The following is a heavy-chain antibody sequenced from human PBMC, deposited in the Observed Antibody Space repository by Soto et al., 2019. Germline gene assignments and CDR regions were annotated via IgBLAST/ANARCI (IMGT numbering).Heavy chain of an antibody. J-gene: IGHJ6*02. CDR1: GFTFSSYS. V-gene: IGHV3-21*01. CDR3: ARAPRDSIAAGGGMDV. D-gene: IGHD6-6*01. Sequence: EVQLVESGGGLVKPGGSLRLSCASSGFTFSSYSMNWVRQSPGKGLEWVSSISSSSSYIYYADSVKGRFTISRDNAKNSLDLQMTSLRAEDTAVYYCARAPRDSIAAGGGMDVWGQGTTVTVSS. CDR2: ISSSSSYI.